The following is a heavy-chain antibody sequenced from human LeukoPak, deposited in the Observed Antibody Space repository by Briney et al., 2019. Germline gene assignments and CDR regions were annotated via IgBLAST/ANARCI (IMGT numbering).Heavy chain of an antibody. CDR3: ARDMEQWLVQDWYFDL. D-gene: IGHD6-19*01. Sequence: GGSLRLSCAASGSTFSSYGMHWVRQAPGKGLEWVAVIGYDGRNKYYADSVKGRYIISRDNSKNTLYLQMNILRAEDTAVYYCARDMEQWLVQDWYFDLWGRGTLVTVSS. J-gene: IGHJ2*01. CDR1: GSTFSSYG. CDR2: IGYDGRNK. V-gene: IGHV3-33*01.